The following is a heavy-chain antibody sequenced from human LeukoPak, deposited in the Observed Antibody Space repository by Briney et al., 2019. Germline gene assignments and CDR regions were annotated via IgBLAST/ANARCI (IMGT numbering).Heavy chain of an antibody. CDR1: GFTFSSYA. Sequence: GRSLRLSCAASGFTFSSYAMHWVRQAPGKGLEWVAVISYDGSNKYYADSVKGRFTISRDNTKNTLYLQMNSLRAEDTAVYYCATGRFTIAARPPYYYYMDVWGKGTTVTVSS. V-gene: IGHV3-30*01. CDR3: ATGRFTIAARPPYYYYMDV. J-gene: IGHJ6*03. D-gene: IGHD6-6*01. CDR2: ISYDGSNK.